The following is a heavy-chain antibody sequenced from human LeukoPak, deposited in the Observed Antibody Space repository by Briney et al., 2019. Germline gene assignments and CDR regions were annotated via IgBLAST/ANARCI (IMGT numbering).Heavy chain of an antibody. J-gene: IGHJ4*02. D-gene: IGHD1-26*01. CDR2: ISYDGSNK. CDR1: GFTFSSYG. CDR3: AKSIVGATAEGAQPDY. Sequence: GRSLRLSCAASGFTFSSYGMHWVRQAPGKGLEWVAVISYDGSNKYYADSVKGRFTISRDNSKNTLYLQMNSLRAEDTAVYYCAKSIVGATAEGAQPDYWGQGTLVTVSS. V-gene: IGHV3-30*18.